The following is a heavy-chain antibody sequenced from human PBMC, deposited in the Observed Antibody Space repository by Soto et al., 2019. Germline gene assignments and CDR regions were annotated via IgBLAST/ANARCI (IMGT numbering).Heavy chain of an antibody. J-gene: IGHJ3*01. CDR3: AHRRDPNYDLWSGYYCGCGV. CDR1: GFSLTTSGVG. CDR2: IYWNDDE. V-gene: IGHV2-5*01. Sequence: QITLRASGPTLVKPTQTLTLTFTFSGFSLTTSGVGVCWIRQPPGPPLEWLALIYWNDDERYSPSLESRLRISKATSANQVVLKMTVMDPADTATYFWAHRRDPNYDLWSGYYCGCGVGGQGTMVTVSS. D-gene: IGHD3-3*01.